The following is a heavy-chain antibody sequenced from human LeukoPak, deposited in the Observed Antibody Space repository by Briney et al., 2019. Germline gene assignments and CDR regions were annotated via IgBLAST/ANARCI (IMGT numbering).Heavy chain of an antibody. CDR2: IKKDGSEK. Sequence: GGSLRLSCAASGFTFSSYWMSWVRQAPGKGLEWVANIKKDGSEKYYVDSVKGRFTISRDNDKTSLYLQMNSQRAEDTAVYYCAREDTVTYYYYYMDVWGKGTTVTVSS. V-gene: IGHV3-7*01. D-gene: IGHD4-17*01. CDR1: GFTFSSYW. CDR3: AREDTVTYYYYYMDV. J-gene: IGHJ6*03.